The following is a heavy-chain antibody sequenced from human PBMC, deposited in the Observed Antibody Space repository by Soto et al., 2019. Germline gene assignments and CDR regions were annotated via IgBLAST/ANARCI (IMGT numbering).Heavy chain of an antibody. CDR3: ARALTDYRNPNWFDP. V-gene: IGHV4-59*08. Sequence: PSETLSLTCTVSGGSISSYYWSWIRQPPGKGLEWIGYIYYSGSTNYNPSLKSRVTISVDTSKNQFSLKLSSVTAADTAAYYCARALTDYRNPNWFDPWGQGTLVTVSS. D-gene: IGHD4-17*01. CDR1: GGSISSYY. CDR2: IYYSGST. J-gene: IGHJ5*02.